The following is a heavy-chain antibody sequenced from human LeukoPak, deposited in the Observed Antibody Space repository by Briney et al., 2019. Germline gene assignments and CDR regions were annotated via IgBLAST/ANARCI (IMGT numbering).Heavy chain of an antibody. D-gene: IGHD3-22*01. CDR1: GYTFTGYG. V-gene: IGHV1-2*02. J-gene: IGHJ4*02. Sequence: ASVKVSCKASGYTFTGYGISWVRQAPGQGLECVGWINPTTGVTKYAQKFQGRVTLTRDTSITTAYMELNSLTSDDAAFYYCVVSVQAAAIPAFDCWGQGTPVTVSP. CDR3: VVSVQAAAIPAFDC. CDR2: INPTTGVT.